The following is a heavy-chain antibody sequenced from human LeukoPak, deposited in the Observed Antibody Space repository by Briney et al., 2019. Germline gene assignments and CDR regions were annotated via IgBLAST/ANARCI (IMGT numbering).Heavy chain of an antibody. CDR1: GFTLSCFA. CDR2: ISGRDGRT. J-gene: IGHJ4*02. Sequence: GGSLRLPCRASGFTLSCFAMSWVRQAPGKGLEWVSAISGRDGRTNYADSVKGRFTISRDNSRNTLYLQMNNLRAEDTAVYYCAKKGTLPGIAATGTLLYYFDYWGQGRLAAVCS. V-gene: IGHV3-23*01. D-gene: IGHD6-13*01. CDR3: AKKGTLPGIAATGTLLYYFDY.